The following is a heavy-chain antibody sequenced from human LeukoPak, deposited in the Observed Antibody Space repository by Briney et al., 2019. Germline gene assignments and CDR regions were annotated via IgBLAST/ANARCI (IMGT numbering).Heavy chain of an antibody. J-gene: IGHJ4*02. CDR1: GFTFSSYA. CDR2: ISGSGGST. D-gene: IGHD2-15*01. CDR3: AKDLVVVAATMGY. Sequence: SGGSLRLSCAASGFTFSSYAMSWVRQAPGKGLEWVSAISGSGGSTNYADSVKGRFTISRDNSKNTLYLQMNSLRAEDTAVYYCAKDLVVVAATMGYWGQGTLVTVSS. V-gene: IGHV3-23*01.